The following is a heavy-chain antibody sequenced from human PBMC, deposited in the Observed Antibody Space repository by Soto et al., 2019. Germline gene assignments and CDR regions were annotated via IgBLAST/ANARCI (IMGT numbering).Heavy chain of an antibody. D-gene: IGHD1-26*01. CDR3: ARWVGATSFDY. CDR1: GGSISSGGYY. CDR2: IYYSGSP. Sequence: QVQLQESGPGLVKPSQTLSLTCTVSGGSISSGGYYWSWIRQHPGKGLEWIGYIYYSGSPYYNPSLKSRVTXSXXAAKNQFSLKLSSVTAADTAVYYCARWVGATSFDYWGQGTLVTVSS. J-gene: IGHJ4*02. V-gene: IGHV4-31*03.